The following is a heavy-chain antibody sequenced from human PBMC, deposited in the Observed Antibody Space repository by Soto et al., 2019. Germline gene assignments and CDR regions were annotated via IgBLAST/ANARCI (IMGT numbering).Heavy chain of an antibody. CDR2: IYYSGST. Sequence: SETLSLTCTVSGGSISSGGYYWSWIRQHPGKGLEWIGYIYYSGSTYYNPSLKSRVTISVDTSKNQFSLKLSSVTAADTAVYYCAREVTSDYFDYWGQGTLVTVSS. V-gene: IGHV4-31*03. CDR1: GGSISSGGYY. D-gene: IGHD4-4*01. J-gene: IGHJ4*02. CDR3: AREVTSDYFDY.